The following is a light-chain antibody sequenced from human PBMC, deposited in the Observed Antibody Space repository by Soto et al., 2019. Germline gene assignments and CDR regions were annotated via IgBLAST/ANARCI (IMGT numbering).Light chain of an antibody. Sequence: QSALTQPASVSGSPGQSITISCTGTSSALGGYNYVSWYQQHPGKAPKVMIYEVSNRPSGVSNRFSGSKSGNTASLTISGLQAEDEADYYCSSYTSSSTLVFGGGTKLTVL. CDR1: SSALGGYNY. CDR3: SSYTSSSTLV. J-gene: IGLJ2*01. V-gene: IGLV2-14*01. CDR2: EVS.